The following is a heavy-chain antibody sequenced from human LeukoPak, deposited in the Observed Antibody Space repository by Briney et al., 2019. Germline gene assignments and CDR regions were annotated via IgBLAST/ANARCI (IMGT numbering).Heavy chain of an antibody. D-gene: IGHD3-3*01. V-gene: IGHV4-61*02. Sequence: PSQTLSLTCTVSGGSISSGSYYWSCIRQPAGKGLEWIGRIYTSGSTNYNPSLKSRVTISVDTSKNQFSLKLSSVTAADTAVYYCARMKKLRFLEWYSNWFDPWGQGTLVTVSS. CDR2: IYTSGST. CDR3: ARMKKLRFLEWYSNWFDP. CDR1: GGSISSGSYY. J-gene: IGHJ5*02.